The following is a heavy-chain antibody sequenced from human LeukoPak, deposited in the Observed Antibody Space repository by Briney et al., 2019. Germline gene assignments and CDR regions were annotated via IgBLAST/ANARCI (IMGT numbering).Heavy chain of an antibody. J-gene: IGHJ4*02. CDR1: GGSISSGSYY. CDR2: INHSGST. CDR3: ARGRYPRRYGSGINYFDY. D-gene: IGHD3-10*01. Sequence: SETLSLTCTVSGGSISSGSYYWSWIRQPPGKGLEWIGEINHSGSTNYNPSLKSRVTISVDTSKNQFSLKLSSVTAADTAVYYCARGRYPRRYGSGINYFDYWGQGTLVTVSS. V-gene: IGHV4-39*07.